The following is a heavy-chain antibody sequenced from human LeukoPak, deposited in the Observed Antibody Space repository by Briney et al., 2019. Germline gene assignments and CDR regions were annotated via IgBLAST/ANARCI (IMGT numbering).Heavy chain of an antibody. Sequence: PGGSLRLSCAASGFSFGSHPMSWVRQAPGKGLEWVGRIKSKTDGGTTDYAAPVKGRFSISRDDSKNTLYLQMNSLKSEDTAVYYCQGGRFWGQGTLVTVSS. CDR2: IKSKTDGGTT. CDR1: GFSFGSHP. D-gene: IGHD1-26*01. CDR3: QGGRF. V-gene: IGHV3-15*01. J-gene: IGHJ4*02.